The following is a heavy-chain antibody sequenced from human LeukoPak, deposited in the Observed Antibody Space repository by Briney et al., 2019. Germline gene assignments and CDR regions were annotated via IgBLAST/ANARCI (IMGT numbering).Heavy chain of an antibody. CDR3: ARSNIWFGELRMDV. J-gene: IGHJ6*02. Sequence: PGGSLRLSCAASGFTFSSYGMHWVRQAPGKGLEWVAFIRYDGSNKYYADSVKGRFTISRDNSKNTLYLQMNSLRAEDTAVYYCARSNIWFGELRMDVWGQGTTVTVSS. D-gene: IGHD3-10*01. CDR1: GFTFSSYG. V-gene: IGHV3-30*02. CDR2: IRYDGSNK.